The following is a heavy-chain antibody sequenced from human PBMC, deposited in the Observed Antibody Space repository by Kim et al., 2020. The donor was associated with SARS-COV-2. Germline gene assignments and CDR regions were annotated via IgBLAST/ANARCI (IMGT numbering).Heavy chain of an antibody. J-gene: IGHJ4*02. D-gene: IGHD2-2*01. V-gene: IGHV3-7*03. CDR1: GFTFSSYW. Sequence: GGSLRLSCAASGFTFSSYWMSWVRQAPGKGLEWVGNIKQDGSEKYYVDSVKGRFTISRDNAKNSLYLQMNSLRAEDTAVYYCARFPNRRGNIVVVPAAFFDYWGQGTLVHVSS. CDR3: ARFPNRRGNIVVVPAAFFDY. CDR2: IKQDGSEK.